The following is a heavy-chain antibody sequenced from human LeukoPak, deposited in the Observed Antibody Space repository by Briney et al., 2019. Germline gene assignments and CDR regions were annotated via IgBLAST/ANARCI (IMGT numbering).Heavy chain of an antibody. CDR2: INPNSGDT. Sequence: GASVKVSCKASGYTLTVYYIHWVRQAPGQGLEWMGRINPNSGDTNFAQKFQGRVTMTRDTSISTAYMDLSGLRPDDTAVYYCAREGSGHTYGRGSYFDYWGHGILVTVSS. D-gene: IGHD5-18*01. V-gene: IGHV1-2*06. CDR1: GYTLTVYY. CDR3: AREGSGHTYGRGSYFDY. J-gene: IGHJ4*01.